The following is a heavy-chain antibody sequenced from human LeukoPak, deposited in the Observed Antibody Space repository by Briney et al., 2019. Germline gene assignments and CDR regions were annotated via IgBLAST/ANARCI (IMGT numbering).Heavy chain of an antibody. D-gene: IGHD1-14*01. V-gene: IGHV4-59*01. CDR3: ARDKAPEGFDP. J-gene: IGHJ5*02. Sequence: PSETLSLTCTVSDGSISSYYWSWIRQPPGKGLEWIGYIYYSGSTNYNPSLKSRVTISVDTSKNQFSLKLSSVTAADTAVYYCARDKAPEGFDPWGQGTLVTVSS. CDR2: IYYSGST. CDR1: DGSISSYY.